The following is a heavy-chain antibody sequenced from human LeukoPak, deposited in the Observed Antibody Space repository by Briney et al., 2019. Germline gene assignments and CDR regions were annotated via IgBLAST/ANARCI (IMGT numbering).Heavy chain of an antibody. D-gene: IGHD4-17*01. V-gene: IGHV3-30*02. CDR2: IRYDGTNK. Sequence: GGSLRLSCVASGFTFSSYGMHWVRQAPGKGLEWVAFIRYDGTNKYCTESVKGRFTISRDNSKNTLYLQMNSLRAEDTAVYYCAKDRGDYGDYGSLFDYWGQGTLVTVSS. CDR1: GFTFSSYG. CDR3: AKDRGDYGDYGSLFDY. J-gene: IGHJ4*02.